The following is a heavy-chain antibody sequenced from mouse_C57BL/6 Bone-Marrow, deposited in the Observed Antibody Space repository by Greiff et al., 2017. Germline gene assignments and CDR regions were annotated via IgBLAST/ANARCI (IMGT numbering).Heavy chain of an antibody. Sequence: VQLQQPGAELVKPGASVKLSCKASGYTFTSYWMHWVKQRPGQGLEWIGMIHPNSGSTNYNEKFKSKDTLTVDKSSSTAYMQLSSLTSEDSAVYYCAKGGAGAMDYWGQGTSVTVSS. CDR2: IHPNSGST. CDR3: AKGGAGAMDY. CDR1: GYTFTSYW. J-gene: IGHJ4*01. V-gene: IGHV1-64*01.